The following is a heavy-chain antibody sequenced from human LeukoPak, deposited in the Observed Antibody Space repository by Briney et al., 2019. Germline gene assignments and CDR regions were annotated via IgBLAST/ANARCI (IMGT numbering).Heavy chain of an antibody. D-gene: IGHD1-14*01. CDR3: ARETAEAFDI. J-gene: IGHJ3*02. CDR2: IGSSSSSI. Sequence: PGGSLRLSCAASGFTLSSYAMNWVRQAPGKGLEWVSSIGSSSSSIYYADSVKGRFTISRDTAKNSLYLQVNSLRAEDTAVYYCARETAEAFDIWGQGTMVTVPS. V-gene: IGHV3-21*01. CDR1: GFTLSSYA.